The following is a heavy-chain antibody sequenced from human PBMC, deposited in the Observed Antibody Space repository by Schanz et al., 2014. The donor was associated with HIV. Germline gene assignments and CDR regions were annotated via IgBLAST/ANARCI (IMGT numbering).Heavy chain of an antibody. CDR2: MSGSGGST. CDR3: ARDPGSDQPIDY. Sequence: EVQLLESGGGLVQPGGSLRLSCAASGFTFRSYDMSWVRQAPGKGLELISAMSGSGGSTYYADSVKGRFTISRDNSKNTLYLQMNSLRPDDTALYYCARDPGSDQPIDYWGQGTLVIVSS. CDR1: GFTFRSYD. J-gene: IGHJ4*02. V-gene: IGHV3-23*01. D-gene: IGHD2-2*01.